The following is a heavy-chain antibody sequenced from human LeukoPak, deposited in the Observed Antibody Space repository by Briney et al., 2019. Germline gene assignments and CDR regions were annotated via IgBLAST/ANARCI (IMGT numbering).Heavy chain of an antibody. V-gene: IGHV5-51*01. Sequence: GESLKISCKGSGYSLTSYWIGWVRQIPGKGLEWMGIIYPGDSDTRYSPSFQGQVTISADKSISTAYLQWSSLKASDTAMYYCARCSSTSCGRGGGWFDPWGQGTLVTVSS. CDR2: IYPGDSDT. J-gene: IGHJ5*02. CDR1: GYSLTSYW. D-gene: IGHD2-2*01. CDR3: ARCSSTSCGRGGGWFDP.